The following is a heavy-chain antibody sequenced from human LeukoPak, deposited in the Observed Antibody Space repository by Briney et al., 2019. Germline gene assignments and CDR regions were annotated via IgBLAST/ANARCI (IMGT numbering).Heavy chain of an antibody. Sequence: ASVKVSCKASGYTFTSYGISWVRQAPGQGLEWMGWISAYNGNTNYAQKLQGRVTITTDTSTSTAYMELRSLRSDDTAVYYCARGPSSIAAADYYFDYWGQGTLVTVSS. CDR1: GYTFTSYG. CDR2: ISAYNGNT. V-gene: IGHV1-18*04. J-gene: IGHJ4*02. D-gene: IGHD6-13*01. CDR3: ARGPSSIAAADYYFDY.